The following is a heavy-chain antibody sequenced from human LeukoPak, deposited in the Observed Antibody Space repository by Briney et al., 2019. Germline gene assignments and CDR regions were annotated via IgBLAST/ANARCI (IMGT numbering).Heavy chain of an antibody. CDR3: ASLEVATISVGYFDY. CDR1: GYTFTNYY. J-gene: IGHJ4*02. CDR2: IIPILGIA. Sequence: SVKVSCKTSGYTFTNYYMHWVRQAPGQGLEWMGRIIPILGIANYAQKFQGRVTITADKSTSTAYMELSSLRSEDTAVYYCASLEVATISVGYFDYWGQGTLVTVSS. V-gene: IGHV1-69*02. D-gene: IGHD5-12*01.